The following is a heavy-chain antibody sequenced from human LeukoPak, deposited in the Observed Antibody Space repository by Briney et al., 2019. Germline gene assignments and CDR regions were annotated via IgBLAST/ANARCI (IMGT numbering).Heavy chain of an antibody. CDR1: GYSISSGYY. CDR3: ARLSGAYMTSDAFDI. D-gene: IGHD3-10*01. CDR2: IYHSGST. V-gene: IGHV4-38-2*01. Sequence: SETQSLTCFVSGYSISSGYYWGWIRQPPGKGLEWIGSIYHSGSTYYNPSLKSRVTISVDTSKKQFSLKLSSVTAADTAVYYCARLSGAYMTSDAFDIWGQGTMVTVSS. J-gene: IGHJ3*02.